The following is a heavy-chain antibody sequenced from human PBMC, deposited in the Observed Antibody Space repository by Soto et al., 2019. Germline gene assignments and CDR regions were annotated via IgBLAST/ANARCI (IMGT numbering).Heavy chain of an antibody. J-gene: IGHJ4*02. V-gene: IGHV4-61*01. CDR3: AAAHSHDSAYFDY. CDR1: GDSVSRGNYY. Sequence: SETLSLTCTVSGDSVSRGNYYWNWIRQPPGKGLEWIGYIYYSGSTNYNPSLKSRVTVSADRSKNQFSLKMSSVTAADMAVYFCAAAHSHDSAYFDYWGQGTLVTVS. D-gene: IGHD3-22*01. CDR2: IYYSGST.